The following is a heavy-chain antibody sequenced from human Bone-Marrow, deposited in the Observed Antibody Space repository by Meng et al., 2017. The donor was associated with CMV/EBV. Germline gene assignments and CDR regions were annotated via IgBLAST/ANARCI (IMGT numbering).Heavy chain of an antibody. V-gene: IGHV3-7*03. D-gene: IGHD5-18*01. CDR1: GFTFSSYW. CDR3: ARGYSYGYSRTFDY. J-gene: IGHJ4*02. Sequence: GGSLRLSCAASGFTFSSYWMSWVRQAPGKGLEWVANIKQDGSEKYYVDSVKGRFTISRDNSKNTLYLQMNSLRAEDTAVYYCARGYSYGYSRTFDYWGQGTLVTVSS. CDR2: IKQDGSEK.